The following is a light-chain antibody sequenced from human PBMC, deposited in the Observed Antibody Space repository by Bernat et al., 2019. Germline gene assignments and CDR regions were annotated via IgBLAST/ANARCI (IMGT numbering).Light chain of an antibody. CDR2: GAS. J-gene: IGKJ3*01. Sequence: EIVLTQSPGTLSLSPGERATLSCRASQSVSSSYLAWYQQKPGQAPRLLIYGASSRATGIPDRFSGSESGTDFTLTVSRLEPEDFAVYYCQHYGSSSFTFGPGTKVDIK. V-gene: IGKV3-20*01. CDR3: QHYGSSSFT. CDR1: QSVSSSY.